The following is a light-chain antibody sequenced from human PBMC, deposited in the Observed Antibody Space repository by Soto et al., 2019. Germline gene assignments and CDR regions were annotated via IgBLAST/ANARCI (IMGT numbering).Light chain of an antibody. CDR2: DAS. J-gene: IGKJ1*01. Sequence: AIQLTQSPSSLSASVGDRVTITCRASQGISSALAWYQQKPGKAPKLLIYDASSLQSGGPSRFSGSKSGTDFTLTISSLHPEDFATYYCQQFNSYPWTFGQGTKVEIK. CDR3: QQFNSYPWT. V-gene: IGKV1-13*02. CDR1: QGISSA.